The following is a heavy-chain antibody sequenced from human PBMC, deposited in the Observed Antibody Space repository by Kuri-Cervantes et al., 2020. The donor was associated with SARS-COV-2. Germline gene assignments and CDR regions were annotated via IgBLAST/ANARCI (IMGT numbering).Heavy chain of an antibody. CDR1: GDSIRSTSYY. CDR3: ARLVRQYSSSSSPDY. V-gene: IGHV4-39*01. Sequence: SETLSLTCSVSGDSIRSTSYYWGWIRQPPGKGLEWIGNIYYNGSTYCSPSLKSRVTISVDMSKNQFSLNLNSVTAADTAVYYCARLVRQYSSSSSPDYWGQGTLVTVSS. CDR2: IYYNGST. J-gene: IGHJ4*02. D-gene: IGHD6-6*01.